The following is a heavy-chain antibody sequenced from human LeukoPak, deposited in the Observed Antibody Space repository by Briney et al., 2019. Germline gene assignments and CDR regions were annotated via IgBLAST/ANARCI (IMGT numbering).Heavy chain of an antibody. Sequence: GGSLRLSCAASGSTFSSYWMHWVRQAPGKGLVWVSRINSDGSSTSYADSVKGRFTISRDNAKNTLYLQMNSLRAEDTAVYYCARGPYSSGWQIIDYWGQGTLVTVSS. J-gene: IGHJ4*02. D-gene: IGHD6-19*01. CDR2: INSDGSST. V-gene: IGHV3-74*01. CDR3: ARGPYSSGWQIIDY. CDR1: GSTFSSYW.